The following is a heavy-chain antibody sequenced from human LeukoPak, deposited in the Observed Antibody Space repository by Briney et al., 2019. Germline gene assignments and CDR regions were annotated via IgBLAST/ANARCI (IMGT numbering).Heavy chain of an antibody. CDR1: GGSISSYY. D-gene: IGHD1-1*01. Sequence: PSETLSLTCTVSGGSISSYYWSWIRQPPGKGLEWIGYIYYSGSTNYNPSLKSRVTISVDTSKNQFSLKLSSVTAADTAVYYCARGGWNAPVDWFDPWGQGTLVTVSS. J-gene: IGHJ5*02. V-gene: IGHV4-59*01. CDR3: ARGGWNAPVDWFDP. CDR2: IYYSGST.